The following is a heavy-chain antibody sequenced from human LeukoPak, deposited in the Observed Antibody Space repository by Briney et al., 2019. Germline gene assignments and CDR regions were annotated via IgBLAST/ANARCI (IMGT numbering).Heavy chain of an antibody. V-gene: IGHV3-49*04. CDR2: IRSKVYGGTT. CDR3: TRDYGGFDY. J-gene: IGHJ4*02. CDR1: GFTFGDYV. Sequence: PGGSLRLSCRASGFTFGDYVMTWVRQAPGKGLEWVGFIRSKVYGGTTEYAASVKGRSIISRDDSKSIAYLQMNSLKTEDTAVYYCTRDYGGFDYWGQGTLVTVSS. D-gene: IGHD4-23*01.